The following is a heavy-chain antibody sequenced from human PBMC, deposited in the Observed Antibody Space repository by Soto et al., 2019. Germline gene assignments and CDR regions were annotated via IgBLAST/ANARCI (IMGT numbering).Heavy chain of an antibody. D-gene: IGHD3-10*01. CDR1: GGSISSGGYY. CDR3: ARIGGSGSYPYYYYMDV. J-gene: IGHJ6*03. Sequence: SETLSLTCTVSGGSISSGGYYWSWIRQHPGKGLEWIGYIYYSGSTYYNPSLKSRVTISVDTSKNQFSLKLSSVTAADTAVYYCARIGGSGSYPYYYYMDVWGKGTTVTVSS. CDR2: IYYSGST. V-gene: IGHV4-31*03.